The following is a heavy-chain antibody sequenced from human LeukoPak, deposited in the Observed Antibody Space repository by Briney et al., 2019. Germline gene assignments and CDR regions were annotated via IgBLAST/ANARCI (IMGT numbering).Heavy chain of an antibody. Sequence: GGSLRLSCAASGFTFSSYSMNWVRQAPGKGLEWVSSISSSSSYIYYADSVKGRFTVSRDNAKNSLYLQMNSLRAEDTAVYYCARDESTVGATSGSDWFDPWGQGTLVTVSS. CDR3: ARDESTVGATSGSDWFDP. CDR2: ISSSSSYI. V-gene: IGHV3-21*01. D-gene: IGHD1-26*01. J-gene: IGHJ5*02. CDR1: GFTFSSYS.